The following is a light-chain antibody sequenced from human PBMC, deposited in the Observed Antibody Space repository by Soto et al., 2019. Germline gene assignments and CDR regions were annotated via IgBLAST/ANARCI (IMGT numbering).Light chain of an antibody. CDR2: DAS. J-gene: IGKJ1*01. CDR1: QSISVS. V-gene: IGKV1-5*01. Sequence: DIQMTQSPSFLSPSIGESVTITCRASQSISVSLAWYQQKPGKAPNLLIYDASTLQGGVPSRFSGSGSGTEFTLTVTSLQPEDFATYFCQQYDKYSTFGHGTKVDIK. CDR3: QQYDKYST.